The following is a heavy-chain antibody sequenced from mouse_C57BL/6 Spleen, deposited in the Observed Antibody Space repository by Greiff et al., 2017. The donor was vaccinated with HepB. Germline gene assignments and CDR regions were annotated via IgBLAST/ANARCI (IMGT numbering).Heavy chain of an antibody. J-gene: IGHJ2*01. CDR3: ASDNWDEDFDY. D-gene: IGHD4-1*01. CDR1: GYTFTSYW. V-gene: IGHV1-52*01. CDR2: IDPSDSET. Sequence: QVQLQQPGAELVRPGSSVKLSCKASGYTFTSYWMHWVKQRPIQGLEWIGNIDPSDSETHYNQKFKDKATLTVDKSSSTAYMQLSSLTSEDSAVYYCASDNWDEDFDYWGQGTTLTVSS.